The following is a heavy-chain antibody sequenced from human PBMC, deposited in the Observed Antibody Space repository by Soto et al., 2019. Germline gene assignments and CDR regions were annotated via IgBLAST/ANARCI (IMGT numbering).Heavy chain of an antibody. CDR3: AKDPPFYSSGWPPFDY. D-gene: IGHD6-19*01. V-gene: IGHV3-23*01. CDR2: ISGSGTST. J-gene: IGHJ4*02. Sequence: GGSLRLSCEASGITFTSYAMSWVRQAPGKGLEWVSAISGSGTSTYYANSVKGRFTISRDNSKNTLYLQMNSLRAEDTAVFYWAKDPPFYSSGWPPFDYGGQETRVTVSS. CDR1: GITFTSYA.